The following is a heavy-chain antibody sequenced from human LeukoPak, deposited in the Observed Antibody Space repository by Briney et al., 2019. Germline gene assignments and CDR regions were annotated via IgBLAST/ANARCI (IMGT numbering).Heavy chain of an antibody. D-gene: IGHD1-1*01. CDR3: ARGAKERAYYYYMDV. J-gene: IGHJ6*03. CDR1: GGSISSYY. V-gene: IGHV4-59*01. CDR2: IYYSGSS. Sequence: SETLSLTCTVSGGSISSYYWGWIRQPPGKGLEWIGYIYYSGSSNYNPSLKSRVTISVDTSKNQFSLKLTSVTAADTAVYYCARGAKERAYYYYMDVWGKGTTVTVSS.